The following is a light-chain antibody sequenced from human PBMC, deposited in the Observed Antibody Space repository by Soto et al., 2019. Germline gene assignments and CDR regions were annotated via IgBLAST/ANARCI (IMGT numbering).Light chain of an antibody. CDR1: QSISSW. V-gene: IGKV1-5*03. J-gene: IGKJ1*01. CDR3: QQYNSYPWT. Sequence: DIQMTQSPSTLSASVGEGVTITCRASQSISSWLSWYQQKPGKAPKLLIYKASSLESGVPSRFSGSGSGTEFTLTISSLQPDDFATYYCQQYNSYPWTLGQGTKVDI. CDR2: KAS.